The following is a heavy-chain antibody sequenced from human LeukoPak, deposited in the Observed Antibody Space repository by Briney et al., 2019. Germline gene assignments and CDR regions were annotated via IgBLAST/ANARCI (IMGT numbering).Heavy chain of an antibody. Sequence: PSETLSLTCAVYGGSFSGYYWSWIRQPPGKGLEWIGEINHSGSTNYNPSLKSRVTISVDTFKNQFSLKLSSVTAADTAVYYCARGTRITMIVVVIPRGGSFDYWGQGTLVTVSS. CDR3: ARGTRITMIVVVIPRGGSFDY. CDR2: INHSGST. CDR1: GGSFSGYY. J-gene: IGHJ4*02. D-gene: IGHD3-22*01. V-gene: IGHV4-34*01.